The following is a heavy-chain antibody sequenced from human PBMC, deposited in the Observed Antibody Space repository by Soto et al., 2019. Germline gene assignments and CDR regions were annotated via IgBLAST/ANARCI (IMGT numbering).Heavy chain of an antibody. D-gene: IGHD2-15*01. V-gene: IGHV1-2*04. J-gene: IGHJ3*02. Sequence: ASVKVSCKASGYTFTGYYMHWVRQAPGQGLEWMGWINPNSGGTNYAQKFQGWVTMTRDTSISTAYMELSRLRSDDTAVYYCARGSGGNRDDDAFDIWGQGTMVTVSS. CDR1: GYTFTGYY. CDR3: ARGSGGNRDDDAFDI. CDR2: INPNSGGT.